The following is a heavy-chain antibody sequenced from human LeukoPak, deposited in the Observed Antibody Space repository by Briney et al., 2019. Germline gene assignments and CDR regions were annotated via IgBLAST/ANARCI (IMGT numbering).Heavy chain of an antibody. CDR1: GFTFSSYS. CDR3: AREAGYSSSWYYFDY. CDR2: ISSSSSYI. J-gene: IGHJ4*02. Sequence: GGSLRLSCAASGFTFSSYSMNWVRQAPGKGLEWVLSISSSSSYIYYADSVKGRFTISRDNAKNSLYLQMNSLRAEDTAVYYCAREAGYSSSWYYFDYWGQGTLVTVSS. D-gene: IGHD6-13*01. V-gene: IGHV3-21*01.